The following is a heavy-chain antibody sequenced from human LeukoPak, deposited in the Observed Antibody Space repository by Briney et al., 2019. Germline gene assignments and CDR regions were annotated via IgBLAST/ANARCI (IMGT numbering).Heavy chain of an antibody. V-gene: IGHV3-23*01. CDR3: ARDQSSGWYSTYYYYYMDV. J-gene: IGHJ6*03. CDR1: GFTFSSYA. CDR2: ISGSGGSTI. D-gene: IGHD6-19*01. Sequence: VGSLRLSCAASGFTFSSYAMSWVRQAPGKGLEWVSAISGSGGSTICYADSVKGRFTISRDNAKNSLYLQMNSLRAEDTAVYYCARDQSSGWYSTYYYYYMDVWGKGTTVTVSS.